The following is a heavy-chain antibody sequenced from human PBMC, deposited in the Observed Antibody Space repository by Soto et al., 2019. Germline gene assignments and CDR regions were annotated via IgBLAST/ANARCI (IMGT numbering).Heavy chain of an antibody. D-gene: IGHD2-21*01. V-gene: IGHV3-21*01. J-gene: IGHJ5*02. Sequence: GGAQRLSCEVSGFTLSSYSMNWVRQAPGKGLEWVSSITSSSSYIYYADSVKGRFTISRDNAKNSLYLQMNSLRADDTAVYYWASVSACGDLARASWFDPWGQGTLVTVSS. CDR2: ITSSSSYI. CDR3: ASVSACGDLARASWFDP. CDR1: GFTLSSYS.